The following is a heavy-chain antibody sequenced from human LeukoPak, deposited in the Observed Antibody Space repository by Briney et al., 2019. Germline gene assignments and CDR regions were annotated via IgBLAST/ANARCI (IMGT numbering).Heavy chain of an antibody. J-gene: IGHJ4*02. D-gene: IGHD1-26*01. CDR3: ARDPRSYPSSFDY. CDR2: IKQDGSEK. Sequence: GGSLRLSCAASGFTFSSYWMSWVRQAPGKGLEWVANIKQDGSEKYYVDSVKGRFTISRDNAKNSLYLQMNSLRAEDTAVYYCARDPRSYPSSFDYWGQGTLVTVSS. V-gene: IGHV3-7*01. CDR1: GFTFSSYW.